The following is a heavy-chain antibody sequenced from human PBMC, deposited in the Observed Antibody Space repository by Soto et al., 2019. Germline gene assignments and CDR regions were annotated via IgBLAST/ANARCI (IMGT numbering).Heavy chain of an antibody. CDR1: GGSISSGDYY. J-gene: IGHJ6*02. CDR2: IYYSGST. V-gene: IGHV4-30-4*01. CDR3: ARADYYGSGSYYYYYYGMDV. Sequence: PSETVSLTCTVSGGSISSGDYYWSWIRQPPGKGLEWIGYIYYSGSTYYNPSLKSRVTISVDTSKNQFSLKLSSVTAADTAVYYCARADYYGSGSYYYYYYGMDVWGQGTTVTVSS. D-gene: IGHD3-10*01.